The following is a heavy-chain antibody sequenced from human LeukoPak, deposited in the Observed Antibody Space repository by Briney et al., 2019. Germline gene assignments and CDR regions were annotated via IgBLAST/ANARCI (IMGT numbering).Heavy chain of an antibody. Sequence: PSETLSLTCTVSGVSISSYYWSWIRQPAGKGLEWIGRIYSSGSTNYNPSLRSRVTMSVDTSQNQFSLRLSSVTAADTPVYYCARENGYSYGYYFDYWGQGTLVTVSS. J-gene: IGHJ4*02. D-gene: IGHD5-18*01. CDR2: IYSSGST. CDR1: GVSISSYY. V-gene: IGHV4-4*07. CDR3: ARENGYSYGYYFDY.